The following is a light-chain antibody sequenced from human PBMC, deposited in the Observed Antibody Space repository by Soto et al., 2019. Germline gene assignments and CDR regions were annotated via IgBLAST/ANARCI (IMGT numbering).Light chain of an antibody. V-gene: IGKV3-20*01. J-gene: IGKJ4*01. CDR2: GAY. CDR3: QQYGSSRDT. CDR1: QSVSSSY. Sequence: EIVLTQSPGTLSLSPGERATLSCRASQSVSSSYLAWYQQKPGQAPRLLIYGAYSRATGIQDRFSGSGSGTDFTLTIRRLEPEDFAVYYCQQYGSSRDTFGGGTKVDIK.